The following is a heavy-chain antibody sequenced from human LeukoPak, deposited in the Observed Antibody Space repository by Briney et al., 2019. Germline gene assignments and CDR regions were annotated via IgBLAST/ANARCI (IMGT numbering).Heavy chain of an antibody. Sequence: GESLKISCKGSGCSFTSYWIGWVRQMPGKGLEWMGIIYPGDSDTRYSPSFQGQVTISADKSISTAYLQWSSLKASDTAMYYCARHPTTVTTAFDIWGQGTMVTVSS. CDR1: GCSFTSYW. J-gene: IGHJ3*02. CDR3: ARHPTTVTTAFDI. CDR2: IYPGDSDT. D-gene: IGHD4-17*01. V-gene: IGHV5-51*01.